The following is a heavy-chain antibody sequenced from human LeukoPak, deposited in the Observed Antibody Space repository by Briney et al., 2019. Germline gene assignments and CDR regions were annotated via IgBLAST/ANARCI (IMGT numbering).Heavy chain of an antibody. CDR1: GFTFV. CDR2: INWNGGST. Sequence: PGGSLRLSCAASGFTFVRQAPGKGLEWVSGINWNGGSTGYADSVKGRFTISRDNAKNSLYLQMNSLRAEDTALYYCARVPLMVYDNWFDPWGQGTLVTVSS. V-gene: IGHV3-20*04. J-gene: IGHJ5*02. CDR3: ARVPLMVYDNWFDP. D-gene: IGHD2-8*01.